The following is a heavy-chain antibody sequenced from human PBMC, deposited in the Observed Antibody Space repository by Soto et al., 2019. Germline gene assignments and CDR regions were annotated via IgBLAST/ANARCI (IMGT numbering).Heavy chain of an antibody. V-gene: IGHV1-69*05. J-gene: IGHJ3*02. CDR1: GGTFSSYA. CDR2: IIPIFGTA. Sequence: WASVKVSCKASGGTFSSYAISWVRQAPGQGLEWMGGIIPIFGTANYAQKLQGRVTMTTDTSTSTAYMELRSLRSDDTAVYYCARDQEEWLDGDAFDIWGQGTMVTVSS. CDR3: ARDQEEWLDGDAFDI. D-gene: IGHD3-3*01.